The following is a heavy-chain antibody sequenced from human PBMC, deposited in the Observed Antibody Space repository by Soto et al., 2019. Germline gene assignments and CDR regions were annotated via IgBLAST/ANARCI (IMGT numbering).Heavy chain of an antibody. CDR3: AKDKPGTTSFDY. CDR1: GFSISSNA. J-gene: IGHJ4*02. CDR2: ISERGDTT. D-gene: IGHD1-1*01. Sequence: GGSLRLSCAASGFSISSNAMYWVRQAPGKGLEWVSGISERGDTTHYADSVKGRFTISRDTSKNTLYLQLNILRADDTAVYYCAKDKPGTTSFDYWCQGTLVTVSS. V-gene: IGHV3-23*01.